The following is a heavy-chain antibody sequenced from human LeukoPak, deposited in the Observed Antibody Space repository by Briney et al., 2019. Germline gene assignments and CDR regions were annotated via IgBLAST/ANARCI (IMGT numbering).Heavy chain of an antibody. CDR1: GGSFSGYY. J-gene: IGHJ4*02. Sequence: SETLSLTCAVYGGSFSGYYWSWIRQPPGKGLEWIGEINHSGSTNYNPSLKSRVTISVDTSKNQFSLKLSSVTAADTAVYCCARVGYYYGSGSYSTFDYWGQGTLVTVSS. CDR2: INHSGST. CDR3: ARVGYYYGSGSYSTFDY. D-gene: IGHD3-10*01. V-gene: IGHV4-34*01.